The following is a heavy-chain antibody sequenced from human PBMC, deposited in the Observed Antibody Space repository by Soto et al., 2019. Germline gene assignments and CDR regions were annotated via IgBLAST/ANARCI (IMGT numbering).Heavy chain of an antibody. CDR1: GYTFTSYY. Sequence: ASVKVSCKASGYTFTSYYMHWVRQAPGQGLEWMGIINPSGGSTSYAQKFQGRVTMTRDTSTSTVYMELSSLRSEDTAVYYCAREPPRACSSTSCYYYGMDVWGQGTTVTVSS. CDR3: AREPPRACSSTSCYYYGMDV. V-gene: IGHV1-46*01. D-gene: IGHD2-2*01. CDR2: INPSGGST. J-gene: IGHJ6*02.